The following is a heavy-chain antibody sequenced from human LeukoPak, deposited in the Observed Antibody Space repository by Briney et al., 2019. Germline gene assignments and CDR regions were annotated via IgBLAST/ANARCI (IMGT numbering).Heavy chain of an antibody. CDR2: IQYDGSIE. CDR1: GFTFSGYG. Sequence: GGSLRLSCTASGFTFSGYGMHWVRQAPGRGLEWVAAIQYDGSIEYYADSAKGRFTISRDQSKNTLFLQVNSLRAEDTAVYYCARDSCGSPSCFDYWGQGTLVTVSS. J-gene: IGHJ4*02. D-gene: IGHD2-2*01. V-gene: IGHV3-33*02. CDR3: ARDSCGSPSCFDY.